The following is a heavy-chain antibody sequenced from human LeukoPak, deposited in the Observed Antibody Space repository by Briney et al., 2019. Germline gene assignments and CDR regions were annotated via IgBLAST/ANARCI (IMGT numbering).Heavy chain of an antibody. Sequence: GGSLRLSCAASGFTFSSYAMSWVRQAPGKGLEWVAVIWYDGSNKYYADSVKGRFTISRDNSKNTLYLQMNSLRAEDTAVYYCARELAARRYFDYWGQGTLVTVSS. CDR2: IWYDGSNK. J-gene: IGHJ4*02. CDR3: ARELAARRYFDY. V-gene: IGHV3-33*08. CDR1: GFTFSSYA. D-gene: IGHD6-6*01.